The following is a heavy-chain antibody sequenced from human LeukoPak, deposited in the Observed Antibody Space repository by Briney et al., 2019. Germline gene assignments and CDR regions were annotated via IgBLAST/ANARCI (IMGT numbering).Heavy chain of an antibody. J-gene: IGHJ4*02. CDR2: IKEDGSET. D-gene: IGHD2-8*01. CDR1: GFSFSNYW. Sequence: GGSLRLSCAASGFSFSNYWMSWVRQPPGKGLEWVANIKEDGSETLYVDSVKGRFTISRDNARNSVYLQMNSLRAEDTAVYYCARLMFLWPPIYFDYWGQGTLVTVSS. V-gene: IGHV3-7*01. CDR3: ARLMFLWPPIYFDY.